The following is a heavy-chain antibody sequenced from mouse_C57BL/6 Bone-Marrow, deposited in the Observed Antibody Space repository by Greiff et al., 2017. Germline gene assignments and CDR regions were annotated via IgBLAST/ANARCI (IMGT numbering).Heavy chain of an antibody. V-gene: IGHV1-53*01. CDR3: ERCPIYYDYDGYAMDY. CDR1: GYTFTSYW. J-gene: IGHJ4*01. D-gene: IGHD2-4*01. Sequence: QVQLQQPGTELVKPGASVKLSCKASGYTFTSYWMHWVKQRPGQGLEWIGNINPSNGGTNYNEKFKSKATLTVNKSSSTAYMQLSSLTSEDSAVYYWERCPIYYDYDGYAMDYWGQGTSVTVSS. CDR2: INPSNGGT.